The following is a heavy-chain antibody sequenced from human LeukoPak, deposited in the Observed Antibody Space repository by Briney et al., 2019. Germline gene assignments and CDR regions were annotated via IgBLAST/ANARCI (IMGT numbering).Heavy chain of an antibody. CDR3: ARRTSISRGYYAMDV. J-gene: IGHJ6*02. D-gene: IGHD2-2*01. CDR1: GDSGTSTTAY. CDR2: ISYSGST. Sequence: SETLPLTCTVSGDSGTSTTAYWGWVRQPPGNRLEWIAGISYSGSTQYNPSLKSRVATSIDTSKNHVSLRLSSVTAADTAVYYCARRTSISRGYYAMDVWGQGTAVTVSS. V-gene: IGHV4-39*02.